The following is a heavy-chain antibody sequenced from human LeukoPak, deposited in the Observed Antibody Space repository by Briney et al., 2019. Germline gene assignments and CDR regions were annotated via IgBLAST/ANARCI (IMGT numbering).Heavy chain of an antibody. J-gene: IGHJ4*02. D-gene: IGHD6-19*01. V-gene: IGHV4-59*01. CDR1: GGSFSGYY. CDR2: IYYSGST. Sequence: SETLSLTCAVYGGSFSGYYWSWIRQPPGKGLEWIGYIYYSGSTNYNPSLKSRVTISVDTSKNQFSLKLSSVTAADTAVYYCARVGDSSGWYFLLDYWGQGTLVTVSS. CDR3: ARVGDSSGWYFLLDY.